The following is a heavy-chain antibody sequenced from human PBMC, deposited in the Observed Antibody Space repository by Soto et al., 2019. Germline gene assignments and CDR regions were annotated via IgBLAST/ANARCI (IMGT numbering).Heavy chain of an antibody. D-gene: IGHD6-6*01. CDR1: GGTFSSYA. CDR3: ARARTSIAAQEAFDP. Sequence: SVKVSWKASGGTFSSYAISWVRQAPGQGLEWMGGIIPIFGTANYAQKFQGRVTITADKSTSTAYMELSSLRSEDTAVYYCARARTSIAAQEAFDPWGQGTLVTVSS. J-gene: IGHJ5*02. V-gene: IGHV1-69*06. CDR2: IIPIFGTA.